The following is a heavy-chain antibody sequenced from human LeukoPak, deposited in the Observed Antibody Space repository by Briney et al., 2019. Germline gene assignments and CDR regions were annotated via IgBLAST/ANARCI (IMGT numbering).Heavy chain of an antibody. CDR2: IRYDGSNK. D-gene: IGHD3-3*01. Sequence: GGSLRLSCAASGFTFSSYGMHWVRQAPGKGLEWVAFIRYDGSNKYYADSVKGRFTISRDNSKNTLYLQMNSLRAEDTAVYYCARDARITIFGVVKTYYMDVWGKGTTVTVSS. CDR1: GFTFSSYG. J-gene: IGHJ6*03. CDR3: ARDARITIFGVVKTYYMDV. V-gene: IGHV3-30*02.